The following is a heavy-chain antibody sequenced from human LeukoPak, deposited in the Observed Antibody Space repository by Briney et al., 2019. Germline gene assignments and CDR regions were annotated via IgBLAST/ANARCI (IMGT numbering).Heavy chain of an antibody. Sequence: ASVKVSCKASGGTFSSYAISWVRQAPGQGLEWMGGIIPIFGTANYAQKFQGRVTITADESTSTAYMELSSLRSEDTAVYYCGRDLYSSEDYYYYYYMDVWGKGTTVTVSS. CDR1: GGTFSSYA. J-gene: IGHJ6*03. V-gene: IGHV1-69*13. CDR2: IIPIFGTA. CDR3: GRDLYSSEDYYYYYYMDV. D-gene: IGHD5-18*01.